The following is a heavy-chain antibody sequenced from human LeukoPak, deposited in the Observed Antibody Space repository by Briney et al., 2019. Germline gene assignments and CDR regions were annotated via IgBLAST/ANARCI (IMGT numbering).Heavy chain of an antibody. V-gene: IGHV3-33*01. J-gene: IGHJ6*02. CDR1: GFTFSSRD. Sequence: GRSLSLSCAASGFTFSSRDFRGCRREPAGNVVGVVAICYDGSNQYYADFVKGRFTISRDNSKNTLYLQMNSLRAEDAAVYYCARDPSRSMDVWGQGTTVTVSS. CDR2: ICYDGSNQ. CDR3: ARDPSRSMDV.